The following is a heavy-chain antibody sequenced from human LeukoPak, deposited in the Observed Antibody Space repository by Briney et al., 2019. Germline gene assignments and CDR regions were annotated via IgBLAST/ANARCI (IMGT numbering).Heavy chain of an antibody. Sequence: GGSLRLSCAASGFTFDDYAMHWVRQAPGKGLEWVSGISWNSGSIGYADSVKGRFTISRDNSKNTLYLQMNSLRAEDTAVYYCAKKQDCPDYWGQGTLVTVSS. V-gene: IGHV3-9*01. J-gene: IGHJ4*02. CDR2: ISWNSGSI. CDR3: AKKQDCPDY. D-gene: IGHD2-21*02. CDR1: GFTFDDYA.